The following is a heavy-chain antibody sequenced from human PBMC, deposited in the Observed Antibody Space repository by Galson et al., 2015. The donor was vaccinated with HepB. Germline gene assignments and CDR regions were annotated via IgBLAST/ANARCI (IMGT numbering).Heavy chain of an antibody. CDR2: INAGNGNT. D-gene: IGHD3-22*01. CDR1: GYTFTSYA. Sequence: SVKVSCKASGYTFTSYAMHWVRQAPGQRLEWMGWINAGNGNTKYSQKFQGRVTITRDTSASTAYMELSSLRSEDTAVYYCARSRLLWLVPYTDWFDPWGQGTLVTVSS. V-gene: IGHV1-3*01. J-gene: IGHJ5*02. CDR3: ARSRLLWLVPYTDWFDP.